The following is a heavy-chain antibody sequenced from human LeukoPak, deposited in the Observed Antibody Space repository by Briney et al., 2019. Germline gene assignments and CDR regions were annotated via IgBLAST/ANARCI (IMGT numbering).Heavy chain of an antibody. J-gene: IGHJ4*01. D-gene: IGHD6-13*01. CDR3: ATDVRSSPLGF. CDR1: GFTVTNDY. V-gene: IGHV3-66*01. CDR2: IYSGGST. Sequence: GGSLRLSCAVSGFTVTNDYMNWVRQAPGRGLEWVSIIYSGGSTYYADSVKGRFTISRDSSNNTLFLQMSNLRADDSGLYCATDVRSSPLGFWGHGALVTVSP.